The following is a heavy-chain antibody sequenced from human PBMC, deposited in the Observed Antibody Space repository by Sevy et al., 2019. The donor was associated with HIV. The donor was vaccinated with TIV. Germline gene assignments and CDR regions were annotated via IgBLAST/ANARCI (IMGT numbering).Heavy chain of an antibody. Sequence: GGSLRLSCAASGFTFSSYWMHWVRQAPGKGLVWVSRFSSDGMRTNHGDPVKGRFTIPKDNAKNTLYLKMNGLRAEDTAVYYCARHRGGVVDYWGQGTLVTVSS. V-gene: IGHV3-74*01. CDR3: ARHRGGVVDY. J-gene: IGHJ4*02. CDR2: FSSDGMRT. D-gene: IGHD3-16*01. CDR1: GFTFSSYW.